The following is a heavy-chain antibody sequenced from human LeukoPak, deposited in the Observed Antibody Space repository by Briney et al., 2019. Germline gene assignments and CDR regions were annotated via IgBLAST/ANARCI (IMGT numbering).Heavy chain of an antibody. J-gene: IGHJ6*02. CDR1: GGSISHYY. V-gene: IGHV4-59*01. CDR3: AREDPRTKVPEGMDV. Sequence: PSETLSLTCTVSGGSISHYYWSWIRQPPGKGLEWIGYIYYSGTTNYNPSLKSRVTISVDTSKNQFSLKLNSVTTADTAVYYCAREDPRTKVPEGMDVWGQGTTVTVSS. D-gene: IGHD4/OR15-4a*01. CDR2: IYYSGTT.